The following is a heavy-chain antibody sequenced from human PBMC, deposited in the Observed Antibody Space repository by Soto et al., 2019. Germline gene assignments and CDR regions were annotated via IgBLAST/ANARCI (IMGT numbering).Heavy chain of an antibody. CDR3: ARSGVTGIVIPSHWFDP. CDR2: ISSSGST. D-gene: IGHD2-21*02. Sequence: SETLPLTCTVSGDSMGGVGYWSWIRQFPGRGMEWIGCISSSGSTYYNPALNNRISLSLDTSQNQFSLKLLSVTAADTAIYYCARSGVTGIVIPSHWFDPWGQGTLVTVSS. CDR1: GDSMGGVGY. J-gene: IGHJ5*02. V-gene: IGHV4-31*03.